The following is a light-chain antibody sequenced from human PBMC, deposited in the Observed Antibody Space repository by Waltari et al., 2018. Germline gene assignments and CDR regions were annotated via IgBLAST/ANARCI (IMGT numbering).Light chain of an antibody. V-gene: IGKV3-15*01. CDR3: QHYNNWPMYT. J-gene: IGKJ2*01. CDR1: QSISNN. CDR2: GAS. Sequence: EIVMTQSPATLSVSPGESASLSCRASQSISNNLAWYQQKPGQAPRLLISGASTRATGIPARFSGTGSATEFTLTISSLQSEDFAVYYCQHYNNWPMYTFGQGTKLEMK.